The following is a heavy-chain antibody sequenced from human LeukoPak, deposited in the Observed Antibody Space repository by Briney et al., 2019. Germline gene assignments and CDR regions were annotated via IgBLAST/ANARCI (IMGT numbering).Heavy chain of an antibody. Sequence: GGSLRLSCAASGFTFSSYWMSWVRQAPGKGLEWVAHIKQDGTEKNSVDSVKGRFTISRDNAKNSLYLQMNSLRAEDTAVYYCARLFSGSYYDGYYFDYWGQGTLVTVSS. CDR1: GFTFSSYW. D-gene: IGHD3-10*01. CDR3: ARLFSGSYYDGYYFDY. J-gene: IGHJ4*02. V-gene: IGHV3-7*01. CDR2: IKQDGTEK.